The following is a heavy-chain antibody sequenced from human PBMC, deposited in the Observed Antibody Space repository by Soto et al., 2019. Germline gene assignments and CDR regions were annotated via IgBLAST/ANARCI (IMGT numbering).Heavy chain of an antibody. CDR1: GYTFTSYD. CDR2: INPSGIST. Sequence: QVQLVQSGAEVKKPGASVKVSCKASGYTFTSYDMHWVRQAPGQGLEWMGIINPSGISTSYAQKFQGRVTMPRDTSTSTVYMELSRVRSEDTAVYYCDREGLVDTDMVPRYYSDYWRRGALVAVSS. J-gene: IGHJ4*02. CDR3: DREGLVDTDMVPRYYSDY. V-gene: IGHV1-46*03. D-gene: IGHD5-18*01.